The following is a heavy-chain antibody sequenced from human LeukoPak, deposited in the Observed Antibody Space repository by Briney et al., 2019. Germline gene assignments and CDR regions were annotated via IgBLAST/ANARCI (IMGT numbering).Heavy chain of an antibody. Sequence: SGGSLRLSCAASGFIFSTFVMHWVRQAPGKGLEWVAVIRPDGSHISYVDPVKGRFTISRDNSKNTLYLQMNSLRAEDTAVYYCASGRRWLQFFDYWGQGTLVTVSS. CDR3: ASGRRWLQFFDY. CDR1: GFIFSTFV. V-gene: IGHV3-30*02. J-gene: IGHJ4*02. CDR2: IRPDGSHI. D-gene: IGHD5-24*01.